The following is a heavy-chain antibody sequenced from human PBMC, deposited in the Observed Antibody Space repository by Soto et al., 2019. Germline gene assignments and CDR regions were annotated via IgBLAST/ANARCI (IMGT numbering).Heavy chain of an antibody. V-gene: IGHV1-46*01. Sequence: QVQLVQSGTEVRMPGASVKVSCKASGYTFATYYIHWVRQAPGQGLELMGMINPSTGGISYTHKFHGRLTINRDTSTSTVRMGLSSLTSEDTAIFYCARGFGREGYSPPQYWGQGTLVLVSS. J-gene: IGHJ4*02. CDR2: INPSTGGI. CDR3: ARGFGREGYSPPQY. CDR1: GYTFATYY. D-gene: IGHD2-15*01.